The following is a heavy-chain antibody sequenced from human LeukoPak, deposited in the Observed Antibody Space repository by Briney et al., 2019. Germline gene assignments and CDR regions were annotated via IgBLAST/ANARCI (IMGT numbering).Heavy chain of an antibody. CDR3: AKGAHDYGDYMDY. CDR1: GFTFSSYA. V-gene: IGHV3-9*01. J-gene: IGHJ4*02. Sequence: GGSLRLSCAASGFTFSSYAMHWVRQAPGKGLEWVAGISWSSGSIGYADSVKGRFTISRDNAENSLYLQMNSLRVEDTALYYCAKGAHDYGDYMDYWGQGTLVTVSS. CDR2: ISWSSGSI. D-gene: IGHD4-17*01.